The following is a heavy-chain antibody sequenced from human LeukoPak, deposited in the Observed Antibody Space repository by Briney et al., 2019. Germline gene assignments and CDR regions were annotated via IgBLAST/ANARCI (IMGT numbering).Heavy chain of an antibody. Sequence: SETLSLTYTVSGGSISSYYWSWIRQPAGKGLEWIGRIYTSGSTNYNPSLKSRVTMSVDTSKNQFSLKLSSVTAADTAVYYCASSYYDILTGYSPLDYWGQGTLVTVSS. D-gene: IGHD3-9*01. CDR3: ASSYYDILTGYSPLDY. V-gene: IGHV4-4*07. CDR2: IYTSGST. J-gene: IGHJ4*02. CDR1: GGSISSYY.